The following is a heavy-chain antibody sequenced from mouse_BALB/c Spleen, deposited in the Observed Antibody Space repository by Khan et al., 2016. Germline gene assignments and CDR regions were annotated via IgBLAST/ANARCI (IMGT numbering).Heavy chain of an antibody. V-gene: IGHV4-1*02. D-gene: IGHD1-1*01. CDR2: INPDSYTI. Sequence: EVQLQESGGGLVHPGGSLKLSCAASGFDFSRYWMSWVRQAPGTGLEWIGEINPDSYTINYTPSLKDKFIISRDNAKNTLYLQMSKVRSEDTALYYCASAGYYGYPAYWGQGTRVTVSA. CDR3: ASAGYYGYPAY. J-gene: IGHJ3*01. CDR1: GFDFSRYW.